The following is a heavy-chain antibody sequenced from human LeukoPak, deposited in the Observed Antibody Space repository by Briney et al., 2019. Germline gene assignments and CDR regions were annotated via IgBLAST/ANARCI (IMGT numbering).Heavy chain of an antibody. CDR1: GFTFSSYA. V-gene: IGHV3-23*01. Sequence: GGSLRLSCAASGFTFSSYAMSWVRQAPGKGLEWVSAISGSGGSTYYADSVKGRFTISRDNSKNTLYLQMNSLRGEDTAVYYCAKDLLEMATHAGYYFDYWGQGTLVTVSS. D-gene: IGHD5-24*01. CDR3: AKDLLEMATHAGYYFDY. J-gene: IGHJ4*02. CDR2: ISGSGGST.